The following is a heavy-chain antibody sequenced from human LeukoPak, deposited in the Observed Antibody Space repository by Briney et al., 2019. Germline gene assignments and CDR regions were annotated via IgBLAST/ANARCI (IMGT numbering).Heavy chain of an antibody. V-gene: IGHV3-30*02. CDR3: ATLGGYQLLSGLFAWEDAFDI. CDR1: GFTFSSYG. Sequence: GGSLRLSCAASGFTFSSYGMHWVRQAPGKGLEWVAFIRYDGSNKHYADSVKGRFTISRDNSKNTLYLQMNSLRAEDTAVYYCATLGGYQLLSGLFAWEDAFDIWGQGTMVTVSS. D-gene: IGHD2-2*01. CDR2: IRYDGSNK. J-gene: IGHJ3*02.